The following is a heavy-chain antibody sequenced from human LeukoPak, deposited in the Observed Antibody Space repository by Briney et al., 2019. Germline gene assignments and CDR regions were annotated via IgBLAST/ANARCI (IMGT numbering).Heavy chain of an antibody. CDR1: GYTFTSYD. CDR2: MNPNSGNT. D-gene: IGHD1-1*01. V-gene: IGHV1-8*02. Sequence: ASVKVSCKASGYTFTSYDINWVRQATGQGLEWMGWMNPNSGNTGYAQKFQGRVTMTRDTSTSTVYMELSSLRSEDTAVYYCARVENFGSGIDYWGQGTLVTVSS. J-gene: IGHJ4*02. CDR3: ARVENFGSGIDY.